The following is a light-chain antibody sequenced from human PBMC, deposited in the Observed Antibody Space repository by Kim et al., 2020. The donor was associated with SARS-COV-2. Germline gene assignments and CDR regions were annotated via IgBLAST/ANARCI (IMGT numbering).Light chain of an antibody. V-gene: IGLV2-11*01. J-gene: IGLJ2*01. CDR1: SSDVGGYNY. Sequence: GQSVTISCTGTSSDVGGYNYVSWYQQHPGKAPKLMIYDVSKRPSGVPDRFSGSKSGNTASLTVSGLQAEDEADYYCCSYAGSYSVVFGGGTLLTVL. CDR3: CSYAGSYSVV. CDR2: DVS.